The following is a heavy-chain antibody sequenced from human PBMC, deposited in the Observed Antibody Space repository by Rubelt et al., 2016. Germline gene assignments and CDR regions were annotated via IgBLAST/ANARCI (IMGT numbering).Heavy chain of an antibody. CDR1: GGSFSDYY. D-gene: IGHD6-13*01. Sequence: QVQLQQWGAGLLKPSETLSLTCAVYGGSFSDYYWTWIRRSPGKGLEWIGEINHSGSTNYNPSLKSRVTISVDTSKNQFSLKLSSVTAADTAVYFCARAGSSLRFWGQGTLVTVSS. J-gene: IGHJ4*02. CDR3: ARAGSSLRF. V-gene: IGHV4-34*01. CDR2: INHSGST.